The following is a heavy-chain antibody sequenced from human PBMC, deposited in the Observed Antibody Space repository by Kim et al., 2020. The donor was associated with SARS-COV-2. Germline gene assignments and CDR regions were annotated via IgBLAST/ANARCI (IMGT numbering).Heavy chain of an antibody. V-gene: IGHV4-39*01. CDR2: IDYTGTT. Sequence: SETLSLTCAVFGGSISSGDFYWGWIRQPPGKGLEWIGNIDYTGTTYYNPSLKSRVSMSVDSSKNQFSLRLTSLTVADTAVYYCARPYRRRGGGAWFDPWGQGTLVTVPS. J-gene: IGHJ5*02. CDR3: ARPYRRRGGGAWFDP. CDR1: GGSISSGDFY. D-gene: IGHD4-4*01.